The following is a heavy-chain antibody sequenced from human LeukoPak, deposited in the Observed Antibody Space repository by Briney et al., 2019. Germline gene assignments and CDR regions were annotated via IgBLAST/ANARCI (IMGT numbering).Heavy chain of an antibody. CDR1: GFTFSSYS. V-gene: IGHV3-21*01. CDR3: ARPGGGSYTGDY. J-gene: IGHJ4*02. Sequence: GGSLRLSCAASGFTFSSYSMNWVRQAPGKGLEWVSSISSSSSYIYYADSVKGRFTISRDNAKNSLYLQMNSLRAEDTAVNYCARPGGGSYTGDYWGQGTLVTVSS. CDR2: ISSSSSYI. D-gene: IGHD1-26*01.